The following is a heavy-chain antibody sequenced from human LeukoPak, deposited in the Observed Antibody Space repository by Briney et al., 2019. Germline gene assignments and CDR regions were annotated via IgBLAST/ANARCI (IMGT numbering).Heavy chain of an antibody. CDR3: AKPGGFFLYYMDA. V-gene: IGHV4-34*01. D-gene: IGHD1-14*01. Sequence: SETLSLTCAVSGGPFIGYYWAWIRQSPGKGLEWIGEIDHSGGTHNNPSLRSRVTISVDTSKSQFSLKLTSVTAADTGVYYCAKPGGFFLYYMDAWGKGTTVTVSS. CDR1: GGPFIGYY. CDR2: IDHSGGT. J-gene: IGHJ6*03.